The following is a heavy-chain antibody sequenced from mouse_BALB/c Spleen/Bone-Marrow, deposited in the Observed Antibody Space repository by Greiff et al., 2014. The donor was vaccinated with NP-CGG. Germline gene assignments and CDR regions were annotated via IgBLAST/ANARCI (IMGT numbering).Heavy chain of an antibody. CDR1: GYTFINYW. Sequence: QVQLQQSGAELVRPGASVKVSCKASGYTFINYWINWVRQRPGQGLEWIGNIYPSDSYTNYNQKFKDKATLTVDESSSTAYMQLSSPTSEDSAVYYCTRMYYNYYAMDYWGQGTSVTVSS. CDR3: TRMYYNYYAMDY. V-gene: IGHV1-69*02. D-gene: IGHD1-3*01. CDR2: IYPSDSYT. J-gene: IGHJ4*01.